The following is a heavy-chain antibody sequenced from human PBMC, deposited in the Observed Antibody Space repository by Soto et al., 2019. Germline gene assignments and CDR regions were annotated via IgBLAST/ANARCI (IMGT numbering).Heavy chain of an antibody. D-gene: IGHD1-1*01. J-gene: IGHJ3*02. CDR3: ARDIAVPGTTVGAIDS. CDR1: GFTFSDHA. CDR2: ISFDGNNK. Sequence: QVQLVESGGGVVQPGRSLRLSCAASGFTFSDHAMHWVRQAPGKGLEWVAVISFDGNNKYYADSVKGPFSISRDNSKDTLYLQMNSLRAEDTALYYCARDIAVPGTTVGAIDSWGQGTMVTVSS. V-gene: IGHV3-30-3*01.